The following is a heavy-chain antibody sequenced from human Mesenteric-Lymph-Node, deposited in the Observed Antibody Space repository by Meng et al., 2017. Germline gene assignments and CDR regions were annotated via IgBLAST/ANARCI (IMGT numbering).Heavy chain of an antibody. J-gene: IGHJ4*02. V-gene: IGHV3-7*01. Sequence: GESLKISCAASGFTFTNYWMNWVRQAPGKGLEWVANIKQDGSEKYYVDSVKGRFTISRDNAQNSLYLQMNSLRAEDTAVYYCARVFLDDFWSGLFAGIDYWGQGTLVTVSS. CDR3: ARVFLDDFWSGLFAGIDY. CDR2: IKQDGSEK. D-gene: IGHD3-3*01. CDR1: GFTFTNYW.